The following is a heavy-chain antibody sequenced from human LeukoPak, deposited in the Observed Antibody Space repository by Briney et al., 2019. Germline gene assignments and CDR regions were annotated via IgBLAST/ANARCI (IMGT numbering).Heavy chain of an antibody. D-gene: IGHD6-19*01. V-gene: IGHV3-30*03. J-gene: IGHJ4*02. CDR2: ISYDGSNK. Sequence: GGSLRLSCAASGFSFSSYGMHWVRQAAGKGLAWVAVISYDGSNKYYADSVKGRFTISRDNSKNTLYLQMNSLRAEDAAVYYCARDELGIAVASTFDYWGQGTLVTVSS. CDR1: GFSFSSYG. CDR3: ARDELGIAVASTFDY.